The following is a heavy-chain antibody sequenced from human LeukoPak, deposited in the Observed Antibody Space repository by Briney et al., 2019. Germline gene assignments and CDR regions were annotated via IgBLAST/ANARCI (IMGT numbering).Heavy chain of an antibody. CDR2: FYSGGTS. Sequence: PGGSLRLSCAASGFTISSKHMSWVRQAPGKGLEWASVFYSGGTSSYADSVKGRFTISRDNSKNTLYLQMNSLRAEDTAVYFCVRGSNDASAGEYWGQGTLVTVSS. CDR1: GFTISSKH. D-gene: IGHD3-10*01. CDR3: VRGSNDASAGEY. V-gene: IGHV3-66*01. J-gene: IGHJ4*02.